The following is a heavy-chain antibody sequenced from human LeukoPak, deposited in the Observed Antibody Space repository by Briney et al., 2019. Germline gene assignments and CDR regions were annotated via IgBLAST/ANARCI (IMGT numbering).Heavy chain of an antibody. V-gene: IGHV4-61*02. D-gene: IGHD2-2*01. J-gene: IGHJ5*02. CDR3: AREVVPAAMRTGFDP. CDR2: IYTSGST. CDR1: GGSISSSSYY. Sequence: PSETLSLTCTVSGGSISSSSYYWGWIRQPAGKGLEWIGRIYTSGSTNYNPSLKSRVTMSVDTSKNQFSLKLSSVTAADTAVYYCAREVVPAAMRTGFDPWGQGTLVTVSS.